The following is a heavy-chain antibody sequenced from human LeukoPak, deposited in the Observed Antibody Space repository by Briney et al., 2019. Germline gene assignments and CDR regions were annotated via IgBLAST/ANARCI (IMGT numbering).Heavy chain of an antibody. J-gene: IGHJ5*02. CDR2: IRSKAYGGTT. D-gene: IGHD3-10*01. Sequence: GGSLRLSCIASGFTFGDYAMTWVRQAPGKGLEWVGFIRSKAYGGTTEYAASVKGRFTISRDDSKSIAYLQMNSLKTEDTAVYYCTRDPRHMVRGDVGWFDPWGQGTLATVSS. V-gene: IGHV3-49*04. CDR3: TRDPRHMVRGDVGWFDP. CDR1: GFTFGDYA.